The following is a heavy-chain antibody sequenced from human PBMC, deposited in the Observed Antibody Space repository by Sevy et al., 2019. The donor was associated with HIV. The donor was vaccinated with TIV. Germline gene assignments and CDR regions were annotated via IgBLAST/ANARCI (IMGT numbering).Heavy chain of an antibody. V-gene: IGHV3-23*01. Sequence: GGSLRLSCAASGFTFPINAVGWVRQAPGKGLEWVSLISGSGSSTYYADSVKGRFTISRDNSKNTLYLQMHSLRGEDTAVYYCAKCVYAYVNFFDYWGQGTLATVSS. CDR1: GFTFPINA. D-gene: IGHD3-16*01. CDR2: ISGSGSST. CDR3: AKCVYAYVNFFDY. J-gene: IGHJ4*02.